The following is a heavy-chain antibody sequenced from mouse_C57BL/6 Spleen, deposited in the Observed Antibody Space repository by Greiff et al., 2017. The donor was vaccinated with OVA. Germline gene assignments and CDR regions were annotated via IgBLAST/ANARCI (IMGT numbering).Heavy chain of an antibody. D-gene: IGHD1-1*01. J-gene: IGHJ2*01. Sequence: QVQLQQPGAELVKPGASVKLSCKASGYTFTSYWMHWVKQRPGQGLEWIGMIHPNSGSTNYNEKFKSKATLTVDKSSSTAYMQLSSLTSEDSAVDYWARGYYGGSYDVDYWGQGTTLTVSS. V-gene: IGHV1-64*01. CDR3: ARGYYGGSYDVDY. CDR1: GYTFTSYW. CDR2: IHPNSGST.